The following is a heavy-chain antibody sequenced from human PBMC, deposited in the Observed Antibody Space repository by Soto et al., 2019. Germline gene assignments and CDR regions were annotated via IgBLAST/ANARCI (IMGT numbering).Heavy chain of an antibody. CDR3: ARERTGPNYFDY. Sequence: QVQLVQSGAEVKKPGASVKVSCKASGYTFTSYDINWVRQATGQGLEWMGWMNLNSGNTAYAQKFQGRVTMTRNTSISTAYMELSSLRSEDTAVYYCARERTGPNYFDYWGQGTLVTVSS. CDR2: MNLNSGNT. D-gene: IGHD1-7*01. J-gene: IGHJ4*02. V-gene: IGHV1-8*01. CDR1: GYTFTSYD.